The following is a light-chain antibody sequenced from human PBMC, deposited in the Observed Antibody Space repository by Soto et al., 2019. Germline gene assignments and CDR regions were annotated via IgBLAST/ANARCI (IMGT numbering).Light chain of an antibody. CDR1: QSVSSK. V-gene: IGKV3-15*01. J-gene: IGKJ4*01. Sequence: EIVMTQSPATLSVSPGEGATLSCRASQSVSSKLAWYQQKPGQAPRLLIYGASTRATGIPARFSGSGSGTEFTLIISSLQSEDSAVYYCQEYNNWPALTFGGGTKVDIK. CDR2: GAS. CDR3: QEYNNWPALT.